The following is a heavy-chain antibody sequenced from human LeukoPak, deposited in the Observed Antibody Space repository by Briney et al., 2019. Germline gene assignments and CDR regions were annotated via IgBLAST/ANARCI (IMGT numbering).Heavy chain of an antibody. CDR2: IYYSGST. J-gene: IGHJ4*02. CDR3: ARGLGLLGRPPYFDY. V-gene: IGHV4-39*01. CDR1: GGSVSSSSYY. Sequence: PSETLSLTCTVSGGSVSSSSYYWGWIRQPPGKGLEWIGSIYYSGSTYYNPSLKSRITISVDTSKNQFSLNLSSVTAADTAVYYFARGLGLLGRPPYFDYWGQGTLVTVSS. D-gene: IGHD2-15*01.